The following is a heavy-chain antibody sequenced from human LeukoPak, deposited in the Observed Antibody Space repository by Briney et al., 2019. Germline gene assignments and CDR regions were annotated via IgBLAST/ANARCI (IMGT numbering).Heavy chain of an antibody. CDR2: IFGSGGSP. CDR1: GFTFGSYA. CDR3: AKTTTGYSSGRYPGWPADY. J-gene: IGHJ4*02. V-gene: IGHV3-23*01. D-gene: IGHD6-19*01. Sequence: GGSLRLSCAASGFTFGSYAMYWVRQAPGKGLEWVSGIFGSGGSPHYADSVKGRFTTSRDNSKNTVYLQMNSLRVEDTAVYYCAKTTTGYSSGRYPGWPADYWGQGTLVTVSS.